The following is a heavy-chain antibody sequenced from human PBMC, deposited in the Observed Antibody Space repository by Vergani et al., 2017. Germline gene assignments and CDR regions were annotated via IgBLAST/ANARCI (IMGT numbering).Heavy chain of an antibody. CDR1: GYTFSHFG. CDR2: ISGYNGNT. CDR3: ARGYSYGPIDY. V-gene: IGHV1-18*01. D-gene: IGHD5-18*01. J-gene: IGHJ4*02. Sequence: QVQLVQSGAEVKKPGASLKVSCKTSGYTFSHFGVSWVRQAPGQGLEWLGWISGYNGNTKFSQKFQGRVTLTTDTSTTTAYMELRNLRSDDTAVYYCARGYSYGPIDYGGQETLVTVSS.